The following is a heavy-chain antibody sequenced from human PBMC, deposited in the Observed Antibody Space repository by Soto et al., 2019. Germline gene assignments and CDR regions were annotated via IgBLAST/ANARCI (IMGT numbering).Heavy chain of an antibody. CDR2: ISSSGSTI. V-gene: IGHV3-48*03. J-gene: IGHJ4*02. CDR3: ARRGYCTNGVCYGPIDY. CDR1: GFTFSSYE. Sequence: GVLRLSCAASGFTFSSYEMNWVRQAPGKGLEWVSYISSSGSTIYYADSVKGRFTISRDNAKNSLYLQMNSLRAEDTAVYYCARRGYCTNGVCYGPIDYWGQGTLVTVSS. D-gene: IGHD2-8*01.